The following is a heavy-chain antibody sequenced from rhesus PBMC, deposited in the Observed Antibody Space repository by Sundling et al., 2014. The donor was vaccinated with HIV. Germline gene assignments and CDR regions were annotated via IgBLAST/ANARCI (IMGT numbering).Heavy chain of an antibody. Sequence: QVQLVQSGAEVKKPGSSVKVSCKASGYTFTDYYLHWVRQAPGQGLEWMGEINPKTAGANYAQKFQDRVTMTRDTSTSTAYMELSSLRSEDTAVYYCARDRANTWTGYFVYYGLDSWGQGVVVTVSS. V-gene: IGHV1-138*01. D-gene: IGHD3-3*01. CDR1: GYTFTDYY. J-gene: IGHJ6*01. CDR2: INPKTAGA. CDR3: ARDRANTWTGYFVYYGLDS.